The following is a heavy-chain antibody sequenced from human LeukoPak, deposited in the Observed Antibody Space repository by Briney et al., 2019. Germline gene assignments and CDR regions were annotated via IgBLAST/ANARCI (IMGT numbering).Heavy chain of an antibody. CDR2: ISYDGSNK. V-gene: IGHV3-30*04. Sequence: GGSLRLSCAASGFTFSSYAMHWVRQAPGKGLEWVAVISYDGSNKYYADSVKGQGRFTISRDNSKNTLFLEMNSLRPEDTAVYYCAKYAAAGAYDRHSEIDSWGQGTLVTVSS. CDR1: GFTFSSYA. J-gene: IGHJ4*02. CDR3: AKYAAAGAYDRHSEIDS. D-gene: IGHD3-22*01.